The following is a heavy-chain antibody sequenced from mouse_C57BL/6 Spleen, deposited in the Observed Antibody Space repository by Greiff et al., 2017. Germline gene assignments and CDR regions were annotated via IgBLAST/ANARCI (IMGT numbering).Heavy chain of an antibody. D-gene: IGHD1-1*01. CDR2: ITPNSGST. Sequence: QVQLQQPGAELVKPGASVKLSCKASGYTFTSYWMHWVKQRPGQGLEWIGMITPNSGSTNYNEKFKSKATLTVDKSSSTAYMQLSSLTSEDSAVYYCARSSHYGSSAYAMDYWGQGTSVTVSS. CDR1: GYTFTSYW. CDR3: ARSSHYGSSAYAMDY. J-gene: IGHJ4*01. V-gene: IGHV1-64*01.